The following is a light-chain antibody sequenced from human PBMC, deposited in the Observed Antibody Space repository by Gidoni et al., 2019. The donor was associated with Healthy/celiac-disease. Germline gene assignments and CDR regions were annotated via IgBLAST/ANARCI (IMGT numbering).Light chain of an antibody. CDR2: DAS. V-gene: IGKV1-33*01. J-gene: IGKJ4*01. CDR1: QDISNY. CDR3: QQYDNLLRT. Sequence: DIQMTQSPSSLSASVGDRVTITCQASQDISNYFNWYQQKPGKAPKLLIYDASHLETGVPSRFSGSGSGTDFTFTISSLQPEDIATYYCQQYDNLLRTFGGGTKVEIK.